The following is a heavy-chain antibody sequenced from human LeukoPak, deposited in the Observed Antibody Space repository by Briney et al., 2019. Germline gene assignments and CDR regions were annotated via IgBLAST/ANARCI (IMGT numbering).Heavy chain of an antibody. Sequence: GGTLRLSCAASGFRFTYGMSWVRQAPGKGLEWVSAISGSGGSTYYADSVKGRFTIPRDNSKNTLYLQMNSLRAEDTAVYYCAKDPDCTSGVCYTFFDYWGQGTLVTVSS. CDR1: GFRFTYG. J-gene: IGHJ4*02. CDR3: AKDPDCTSGVCYTFFDY. CDR2: ISGSGGST. V-gene: IGHV3-23*01. D-gene: IGHD2-8*01.